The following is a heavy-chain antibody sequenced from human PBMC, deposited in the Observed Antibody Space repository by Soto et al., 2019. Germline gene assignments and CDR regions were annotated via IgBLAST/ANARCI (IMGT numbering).Heavy chain of an antibody. D-gene: IGHD1-20*01. V-gene: IGHV1-69*12. CDR3: ARCITTGPTFYYYYGMDV. CDR1: GGTFSSYA. J-gene: IGHJ6*02. CDR2: IIPIFGTA. Sequence: QVQLVQSGAEVKKPGSSVKVSCKASGGTFSSYAISWVRQAPGQGLEWMGGIIPIFGTANYAQKFQGRVTITADXXTXTXXMELSSLRSEDTAVYYCARCITTGPTFYYYYGMDVWGQGTTVTVSS.